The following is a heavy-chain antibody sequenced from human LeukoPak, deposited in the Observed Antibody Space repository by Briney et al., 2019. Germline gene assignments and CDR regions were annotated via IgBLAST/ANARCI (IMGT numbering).Heavy chain of an antibody. CDR1: GYSFTNYW. V-gene: IGHV5-51*01. CDR2: IYPGNSDA. J-gene: IGHJ4*02. Sequence: GESLKISCKGSGYSFTNYWIDWVRQMPGKGLEWMGSIYPGNSDARYSPSFQGQVTISADKSISIAYLQWSSLKASDTAMYYCARGAAVAGTPKKSYYFDYWGQGTLVTVSS. CDR3: ARGAAVAGTPKKSYYFDY. D-gene: IGHD6-19*01.